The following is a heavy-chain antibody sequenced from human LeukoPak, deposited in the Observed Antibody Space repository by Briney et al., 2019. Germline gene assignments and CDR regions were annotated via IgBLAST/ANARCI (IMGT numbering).Heavy chain of an antibody. CDR2: ISGGGGTT. V-gene: IGHV3-23*01. CDR1: GFTFSSYA. D-gene: IGHD5-12*01. CDR3: AKRGLQSGGYCFDY. J-gene: IGHJ4*02. Sequence: GGSLRLSCAASGFTFSSYAMSWVRQAPGKGLEWVSAISGGGGTTYYADSVKGRFTISRDNSKNTLYLQMNSLRAEDTAVYYCAKRGLQSGGYCFDYWGQGTLVTVSS.